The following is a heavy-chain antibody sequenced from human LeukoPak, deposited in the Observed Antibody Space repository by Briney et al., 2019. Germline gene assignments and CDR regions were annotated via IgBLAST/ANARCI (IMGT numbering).Heavy chain of an antibody. CDR1: GFTFNNYA. CDR3: AKVSGGGLYYDGMDV. J-gene: IGHJ6*02. V-gene: IGHV3-23*01. D-gene: IGHD1-14*01. CDR2: ISGSGGTT. Sequence: GGSLRLSCAASGFTFNNYAMNWVRQAPGKGLEWVSVISGSGGTTYYADSVKGRFTISRDSSKNTLYLQMNSLRAEDTAVYYCAKVSGGGLYYDGMDVWGQGTTVTVSS.